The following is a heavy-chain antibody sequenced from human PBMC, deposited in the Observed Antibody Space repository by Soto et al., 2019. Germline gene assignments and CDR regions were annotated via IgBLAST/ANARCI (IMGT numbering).Heavy chain of an antibody. CDR2: ISSSSSYI. J-gene: IGHJ4*02. Sequence: GGSLRLSCAASGFTFSSYSMNWVRQAPGKGLEWVSSISSSSSYIYYADSVKGRFTISRDNAKNSLYLQMNSLRAEDTAVYYCAKLLGVAGISRPVDYWGQGTLVTVSS. V-gene: IGHV3-21*04. CDR1: GFTFSSYS. CDR3: AKLLGVAGISRPVDY. D-gene: IGHD6-19*01.